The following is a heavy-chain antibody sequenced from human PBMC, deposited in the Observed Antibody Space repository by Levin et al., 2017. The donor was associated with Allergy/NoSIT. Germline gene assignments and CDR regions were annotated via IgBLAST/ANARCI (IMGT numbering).Heavy chain of an antibody. J-gene: IGHJ5*02. V-gene: IGHV5-51*01. D-gene: IGHD4-23*01. CDR2: IYPRDSDT. CDR1: GYSFASFW. CDR3: VRGGNRANYDWFDT. Sequence: PGESLKISCKGSGYSFASFWLGWVRQTPGKGLQYMGIIYPRDSDTRYSPSLQGHVTISADESINTAYLQWSSLKASDTAIYFCVRGGNRANYDWFDTWGQGTQVTVSS.